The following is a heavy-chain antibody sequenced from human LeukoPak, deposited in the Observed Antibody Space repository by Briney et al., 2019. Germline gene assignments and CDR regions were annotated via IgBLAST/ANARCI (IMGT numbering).Heavy chain of an antibody. CDR1: GGSISSGDYY. Sequence: SETLSLTCTVSGGSISSGDYYWSWIRQPPGKGLEWIGYIYYSGSTYYNPSLKSRVTISVDTSKNQFSLKLSSVTAADTAVYYCARWIQLWRYFDYWGQGTLVTVSS. CDR2: IYYSGST. CDR3: ARWIQLWRYFDY. D-gene: IGHD5-18*01. V-gene: IGHV4-30-4*01. J-gene: IGHJ4*02.